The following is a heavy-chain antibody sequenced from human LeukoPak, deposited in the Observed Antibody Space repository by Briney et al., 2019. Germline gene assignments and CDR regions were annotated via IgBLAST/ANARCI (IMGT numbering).Heavy chain of an antibody. CDR1: GYNFTGYF. D-gene: IGHD6-13*01. V-gene: IGHV1-2*02. CDR2: INPKSGGP. Sequence: GASVKVSCKASGYNFTGYFMNWVRQAPGQGLEWMGWINPKSGGPNYAQKFQGRVTMTSDTSITTAYMELSGLRSDDTAVYYCARGRLSESNTWYNRYNWLDPWGQGTLVTVSS. CDR3: ARGRLSESNTWYNRYNWLDP. J-gene: IGHJ5*02.